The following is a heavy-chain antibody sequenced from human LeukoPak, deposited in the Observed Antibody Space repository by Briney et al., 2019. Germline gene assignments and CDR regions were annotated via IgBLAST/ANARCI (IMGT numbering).Heavy chain of an antibody. J-gene: IGHJ4*02. CDR1: GYTFTSYG. D-gene: IGHD6-13*01. V-gene: IGHV1-18*01. CDR2: IGAYNGNT. CDR3: ARDPIWASSWYRGGFDY. Sequence: ASVKVSCKASGYTFTSYGISWVRQAPGQGLEWMGWIGAYNGNTNYAQNLQGRVTMTTDTSTSTAYMELRSLRFDDTAVYYCARDPIWASSWYRGGFDYWGQGTLVTVFS.